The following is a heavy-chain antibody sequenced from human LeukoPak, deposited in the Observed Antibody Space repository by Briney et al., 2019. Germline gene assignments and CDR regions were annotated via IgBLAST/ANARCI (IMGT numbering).Heavy chain of an antibody. CDR1: GFTLGSHA. V-gene: IGHV3-23*01. D-gene: IGHD5-18*01. CDR2: IFGSGGSP. Sequence: GGSLRLSFEASGFTLGSHAMYWVRQAPGKGLEWVAGIFGSGGSPHYADPVKGRFTISRDNSRNTVYLQINSLRAEDTAVYYCGKTTVGYSSGEKPAWPVDYWGQGTLVTVSS. CDR3: GKTTVGYSSGEKPAWPVDY. J-gene: IGHJ4*02.